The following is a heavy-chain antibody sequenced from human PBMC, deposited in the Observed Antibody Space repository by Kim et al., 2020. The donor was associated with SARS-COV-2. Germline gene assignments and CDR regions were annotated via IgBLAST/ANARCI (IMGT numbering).Heavy chain of an antibody. Sequence: SGPTLVKPTQTLTLTCTFSGFSLSTSGMCVSWIRQPPGKALEWLALIDWNDDKYYSTSLKTRLTISKDTSKNQVVLTMTNMDPVDTATYYCARTTMVRAEDYYYYYGMDVWGQGTTVTVSS. J-gene: IGHJ6*02. V-gene: IGHV2-70*01. CDR3: ARTTMVRAEDYYYYYGMDV. CDR1: GFSLSTSGMC. D-gene: IGHD3-10*01. CDR2: IDWNDDK.